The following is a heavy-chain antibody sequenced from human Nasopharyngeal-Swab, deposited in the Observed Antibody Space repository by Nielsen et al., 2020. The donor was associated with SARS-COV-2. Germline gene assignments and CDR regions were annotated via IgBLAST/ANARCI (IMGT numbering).Heavy chain of an antibody. CDR3: ARDSYRDAFDI. CDR1: GVSISNANHY. CDR2: VYYSGRS. J-gene: IGHJ3*02. Sequence: SETLSLTCTVSGVSISNANHYWGWIRQPPGKGLEWIGRVYYSGRSYNNPSLKSRVTLSADTSNNQFSLRLNSVTAADTAVYYCARDSYRDAFDIWGQGTMATVSS. V-gene: IGHV4-39*07.